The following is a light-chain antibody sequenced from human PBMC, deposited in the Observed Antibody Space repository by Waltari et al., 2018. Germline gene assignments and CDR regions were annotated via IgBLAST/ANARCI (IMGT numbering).Light chain of an antibody. V-gene: IGLV1-40*01. CDR3: QSYDSSLSGSNYV. J-gene: IGLJ1*01. CDR1: SSNIGAGYD. CDR2: GNI. Sequence: QSVLTQPPSVSGAPGQRVTISCTGSSSNIGAGYDVPWDTQLPGTAPKLLIDGNINRPSGVPDRFSGSKSGTSASLAIPGLQAEDEADYYGQSYDSSLSGSNYVFGTGTKVTVL.